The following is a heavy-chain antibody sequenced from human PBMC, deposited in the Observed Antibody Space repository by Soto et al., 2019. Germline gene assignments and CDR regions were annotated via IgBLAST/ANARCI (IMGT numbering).Heavy chain of an antibody. CDR3: ARVAIASGGVIAVTYALDV. CDR1: GFTFSSDW. Sequence: GGSLRLSCAASGFTFSSDWMHWVRQAPGKGLEWVSRITSIGSTTIYADSVKGRFTVSRDNVKNSLFLQMNSLRDEDTAVYYCARVAIASGGVIAVTYALDVWGQGTTVTVSS. D-gene: IGHD3-16*02. V-gene: IGHV3-48*02. J-gene: IGHJ6*02. CDR2: ITSIGSTT.